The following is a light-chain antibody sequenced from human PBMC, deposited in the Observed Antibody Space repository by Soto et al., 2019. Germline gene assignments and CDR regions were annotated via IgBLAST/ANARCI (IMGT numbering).Light chain of an antibody. J-gene: IGLJ2*01. Sequence: QSALTQPASVSGSPGQSITISCTGTSSDIGGYKYVSWYQQHPGKAPKLIIYEVTNRPSGVSDRFSGSKSGNTASLTISVLQAEDEADYYCSSYTIYSTLLLFGGGTKLTVL. CDR3: SSYTIYSTLLL. V-gene: IGLV2-14*01. CDR2: EVT. CDR1: SSDIGGYKY.